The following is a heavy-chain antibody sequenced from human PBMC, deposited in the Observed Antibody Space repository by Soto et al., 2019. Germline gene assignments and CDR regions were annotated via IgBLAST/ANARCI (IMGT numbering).Heavy chain of an antibody. CDR3: ARGAVTPPYYYYYYYMEV. V-gene: IGHV4-59*01. D-gene: IGHD4-4*01. J-gene: IGHJ6*03. Sequence: PSETLSLTCTVSGGSISSYYWSWIRQPPGKGLEWIGYIYYSGSTNYNPSLKSRVTISVDTSKNQFSLKLSSVTAADTAVYYCARGAVTPPYYYYYYYMEVWGKGTTVTVSS. CDR2: IYYSGST. CDR1: GGSISSYY.